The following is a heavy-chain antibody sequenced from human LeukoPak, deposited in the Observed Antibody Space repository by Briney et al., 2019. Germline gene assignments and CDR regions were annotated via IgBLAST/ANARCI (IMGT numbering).Heavy chain of an antibody. V-gene: IGHV3-23*01. CDR3: AKDIPPLNSYGYFFDY. CDR1: GFTFSSYA. J-gene: IGHJ4*02. CDR2: ISGSGGST. D-gene: IGHD5-18*01. Sequence: PGGSLRLSCAASGFTFSSYAMSWIRQAPGKGLEWVSAISGSGGSTYYADSVKGRFTISRENSQNPLYLQMNSLRAEDTAVYYCAKDIPPLNSYGYFFDYWGQGTLVSVSS.